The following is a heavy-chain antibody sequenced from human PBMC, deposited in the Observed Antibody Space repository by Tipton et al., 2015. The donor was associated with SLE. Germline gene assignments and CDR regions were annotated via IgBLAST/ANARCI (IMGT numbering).Heavy chain of an antibody. D-gene: IGHD5-24*01. V-gene: IGHV4-39*07. J-gene: IGHJ3*02. CDR1: GGSISSSSYY. CDR2: IYYSGST. Sequence: TLSLTCTVSGGSISSSSYYWGWIRQPPGKGLEWIGSIYYSGSTYYNPSLKSRVTISVDTSKNQFSLKLSSVTAADTAVYYCAREPSLEGDAFDIWGQGTMVTVSS. CDR3: AREPSLEGDAFDI.